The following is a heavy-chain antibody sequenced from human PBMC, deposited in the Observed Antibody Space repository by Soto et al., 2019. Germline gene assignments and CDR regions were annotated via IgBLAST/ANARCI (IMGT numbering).Heavy chain of an antibody. Sequence: EVQLVESGGDLIQPGGSLRISCAASGFTFSTSWMHWVRQTPGEGLAWVSRINSDGTTINYADSVKGRFTISRDNAKNTLYLQMNSLRADDTAVYYRTRAGSYRFDYWGQGTLVTVSS. V-gene: IGHV3-74*01. CDR3: TRAGSYRFDY. CDR1: GFTFSTSW. CDR2: INSDGTTI. J-gene: IGHJ4*02. D-gene: IGHD1-26*01.